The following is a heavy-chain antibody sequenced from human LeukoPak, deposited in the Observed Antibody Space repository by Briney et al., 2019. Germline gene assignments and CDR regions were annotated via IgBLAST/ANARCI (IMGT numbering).Heavy chain of an antibody. D-gene: IGHD3-3*01. V-gene: IGHV4-34*01. CDR3: ARGPSDGVSFDL. CDR2: INHSGST. CDR1: GGSFSGYY. Sequence: SETLSLTCAVYGGSFSGYYWSWIRQPPGKGLEWIGEINHSGSTNYNPSLKSRVTISVDTSKNQFSLKLSSVTAADTAVYYCARGPSDGVSFDLWGRGTLVTVSS. J-gene: IGHJ2*01.